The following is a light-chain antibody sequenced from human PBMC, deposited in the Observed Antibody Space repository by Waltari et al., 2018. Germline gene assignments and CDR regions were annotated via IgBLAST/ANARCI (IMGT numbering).Light chain of an antibody. V-gene: IGKV1-8*01. CDR3: QQYYSYPH. CDR2: AAS. CDR1: QVISSY. J-gene: IGKJ5*01. Sequence: AIRITQSPSSLSASTGDRVTITCRASQVISSYLAWYQQKPGKAPKLLIYAASTLQSGVPSRFSGSGSGTDFTLTISCLQSEDFATYYCQQYYSYPHVGQGTRLEIK.